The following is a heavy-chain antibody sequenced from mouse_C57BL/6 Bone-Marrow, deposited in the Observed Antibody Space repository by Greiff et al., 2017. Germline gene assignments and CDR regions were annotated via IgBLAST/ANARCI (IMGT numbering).Heavy chain of an antibody. V-gene: IGHV1-76*01. CDR1: GYTFTDYY. J-gene: IGHJ2*01. CDR3: ARWEAYSHYFDY. CDR2: IYPGSGNT. Sequence: QVQLQQSGAELVRPGASVKLSCKASGYTFTDYYINWVKQRPGQGLEWIARIYPGSGNTYYNEKFKGKATLTAEKSSSTAYMQLSSLTSEDSAVYFCARWEAYSHYFDYWGQGTTLTVSS. D-gene: IGHD2-10*01.